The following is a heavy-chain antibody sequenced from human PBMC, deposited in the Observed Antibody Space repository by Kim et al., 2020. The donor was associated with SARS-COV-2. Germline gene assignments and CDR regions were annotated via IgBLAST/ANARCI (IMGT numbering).Heavy chain of an antibody. J-gene: IGHJ6*02. V-gene: IGHV3-30*18. D-gene: IGHD6-13*01. Sequence: GGSLRLSCAASGFTFSSYGMHWVRQAPGKGLEWVAVISYDGSNKYYADSVKGRFTISRDNSKNTLYLQMNSLRAEDTAVYYCAKDLPDMAAAGNPPRYYYYGMDVWGQGTTVTVSS. CDR1: GFTFSSYG. CDR3: AKDLPDMAAAGNPPRYYYYGMDV. CDR2: ISYDGSNK.